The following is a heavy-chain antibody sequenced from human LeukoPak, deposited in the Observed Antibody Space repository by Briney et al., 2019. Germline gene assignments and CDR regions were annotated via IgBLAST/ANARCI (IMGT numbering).Heavy chain of an antibody. CDR2: INPNSGGT. D-gene: IGHD6-6*01. CDR1: GYTFTGYY. CDR3: ARDHVSSGPFDY. Sequence: VASVKVSCKASGYTFTGYYMHWVRQAPGQGLEWMGWINPNSGGTNYAQKFQGRVTMTRDTSISTAYMELSRLRSDDTAVYYCARDHVSSGPFDYWGQGTLVTVSS. V-gene: IGHV1-2*02. J-gene: IGHJ4*02.